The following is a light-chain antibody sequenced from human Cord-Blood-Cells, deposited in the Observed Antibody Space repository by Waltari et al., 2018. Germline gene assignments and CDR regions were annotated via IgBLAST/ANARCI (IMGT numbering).Light chain of an antibody. CDR3: QQYNSYSPLT. CDR1: QSISSW. J-gene: IGKJ4*01. Sequence: DIQMTQSPSTLSASVAARVTITCRASQSISSWLAWYQQKPGKAPKLLIYKASSLESGVPSRFSGSGSGTESTLTISSLQPDDFATYYCQQYNSYSPLTFGGGTKVEIK. V-gene: IGKV1-5*03. CDR2: KAS.